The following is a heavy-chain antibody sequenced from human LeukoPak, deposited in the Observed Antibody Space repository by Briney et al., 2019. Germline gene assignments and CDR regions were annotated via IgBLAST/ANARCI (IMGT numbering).Heavy chain of an antibody. J-gene: IGHJ4*02. CDR3: ARDQRPYSSGWYPDY. Sequence: ASVKVSCKASGYTFTSYGISWVRQAPGQGLEWMGWISAYNGNTNYAQKLQGRVTMTTDTSTSTAYMELRSLRSDDTAVYYCARDQRPYSSGWYPDYWGQGTLVTVSS. CDR1: GYTFTSYG. V-gene: IGHV1-18*01. CDR2: ISAYNGNT. D-gene: IGHD6-19*01.